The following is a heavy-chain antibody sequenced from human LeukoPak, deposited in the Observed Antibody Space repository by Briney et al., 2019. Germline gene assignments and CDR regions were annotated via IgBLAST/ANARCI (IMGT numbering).Heavy chain of an antibody. CDR3: ARRSHCGGDCLLDY. J-gene: IGHJ4*02. D-gene: IGHD2-21*02. Sequence: ASVKVSCKTSGYTFTDYYMHWVRQAPGQGLEWMGWINPSSGGTNYAQKFQGRVTMTRDTSISAAYMELSRLTCDDTAVYYCARRSHCGGDCLLDYWGQGTLVTVSS. CDR1: GYTFTDYY. CDR2: INPSSGGT. V-gene: IGHV1-2*02.